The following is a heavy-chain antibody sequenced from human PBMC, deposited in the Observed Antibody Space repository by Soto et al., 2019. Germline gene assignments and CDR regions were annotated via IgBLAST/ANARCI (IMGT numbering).Heavy chain of an antibody. CDR2: IYPGDSDT. D-gene: IGHD3-9*01. Sequence: PGESLKISCKGSGYSFTSYWIGWVRQMPGKGLEWMGIIYPGDSDTRYSPSFQGQVTISADKSISTAYLQWSSLKASDTAMYYCARTYYDILTGVRGKAWFDPWGQGTLVSVSS. V-gene: IGHV5-51*01. CDR3: ARTYYDILTGVRGKAWFDP. J-gene: IGHJ5*02. CDR1: GYSFTSYW.